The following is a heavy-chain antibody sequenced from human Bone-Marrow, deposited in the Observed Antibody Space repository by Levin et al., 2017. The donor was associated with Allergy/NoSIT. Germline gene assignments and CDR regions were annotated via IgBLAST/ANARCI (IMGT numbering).Heavy chain of an antibody. Sequence: GESLKISCTGSGYSFSSFWIVWVRQMPGKGLEWMGLIYPGDSDTRYSPSFQGQVTMSADKSVNTVYLEWNSLRASDTALYYCARHGGSGWYLNAFYCLDVWGQGTTVTVSS. J-gene: IGHJ6*02. V-gene: IGHV5-51*01. CDR1: GYSFSSFW. CDR2: IYPGDSDT. CDR3: ARHGGSGWYLNAFYCLDV. D-gene: IGHD6-19*01.